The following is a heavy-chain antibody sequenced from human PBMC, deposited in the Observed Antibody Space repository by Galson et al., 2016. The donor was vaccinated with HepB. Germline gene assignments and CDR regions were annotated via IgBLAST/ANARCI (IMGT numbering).Heavy chain of an antibody. D-gene: IGHD2-15*01. V-gene: IGHV3-48*02. CDR1: GFTFSDYS. CDR2: ISGTGSTI. J-gene: IGHJ6*02. Sequence: ALRLPCAAAGFTFSDYSMNWVRQAPGKGLEWRSYISGTGSTIYSAASVKGRFSNSRNNAHKSIYLQMNSLSDEDTAVYYCARSGCSGGSCTAGVYYYGMDVWGQGTTVTVSS. CDR3: ARSGCSGGSCTAGVYYYGMDV.